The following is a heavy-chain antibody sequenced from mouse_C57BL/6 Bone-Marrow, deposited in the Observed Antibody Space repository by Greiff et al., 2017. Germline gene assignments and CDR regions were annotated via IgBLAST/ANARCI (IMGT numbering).Heavy chain of an antibody. CDR2: SNPGSGGT. CDR1: GYAFTNYL. D-gene: IGHD1-3*01. J-gene: IGHJ2*01. V-gene: IGHV1-54*01. CDR3: ARKGVADY. Sequence: QVQLQQSGAELVRPGTSVKVSCKASGYAFTNYLIEWVKQRPGQGLEWIGVSNPGSGGTNYNEKFKGKATLTADKSSSTAYMQLSSLTSEDSAVYFCARKGVADYWGQGTTLTVSS.